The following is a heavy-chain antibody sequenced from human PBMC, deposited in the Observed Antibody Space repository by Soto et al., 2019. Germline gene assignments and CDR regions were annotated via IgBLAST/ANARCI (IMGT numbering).Heavy chain of an antibody. D-gene: IGHD2-2*02. Sequence: GGSLRLSCAASGFTFSSYGMHWVRQAPGKGLEWVAVISYDGSNKYYADSVKGRFTISRDNSKNTLYLQMNSLRAEDTAVYYCAKDLTDTGYCSSTSCYRYADIVATTIGSWGQGTLVTVSS. J-gene: IGHJ5*02. CDR1: GFTFSSYG. CDR2: ISYDGSNK. CDR3: AKDLTDTGYCSSTSCYRYADIVATTIGS. V-gene: IGHV3-30*18.